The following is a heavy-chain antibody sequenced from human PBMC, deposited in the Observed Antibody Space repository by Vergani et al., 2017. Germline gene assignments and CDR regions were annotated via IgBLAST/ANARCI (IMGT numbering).Heavy chain of an antibody. CDR2: ISYDGSNK. D-gene: IGHD5-24*01. Sequence: QVQLVESGGGVVQPGRSLRLSCAASGFTFSSYGMHWVRQAPGKGLEWVAVISYDGSNKYYADSVKGRFTISRDNSKNTLYLQMNSLKTEDTAVYYCTTGLLRRWLQLDAFDIWGQGTMVTVSS. CDR3: TTGLLRRWLQLDAFDI. CDR1: GFTFSSYG. J-gene: IGHJ3*02. V-gene: IGHV3-30*03.